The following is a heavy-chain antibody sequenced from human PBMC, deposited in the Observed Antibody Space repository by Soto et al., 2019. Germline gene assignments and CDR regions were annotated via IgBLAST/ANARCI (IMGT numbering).Heavy chain of an antibody. D-gene: IGHD3-16*01. CDR3: AKGGALREDYYYGMDV. J-gene: IGHJ6*02. CDR2: ISYDGSNK. CDR1: GFTFSSYG. V-gene: IGHV3-30*18. Sequence: PGGSLRLSCAASGFTFSSYGMHWVRQAPGKGLEWVAVISYDGSNKYYADSVKGRFTISRDNSKNTLYLQMNSLRAEDTAVYYCAKGGALREDYYYGMDVWGQGTTVTVSS.